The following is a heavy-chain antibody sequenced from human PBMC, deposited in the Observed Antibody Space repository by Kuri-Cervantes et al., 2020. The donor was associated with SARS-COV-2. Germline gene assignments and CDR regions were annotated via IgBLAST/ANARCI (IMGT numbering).Heavy chain of an antibody. CDR2: INWNGGST. V-gene: IGHV3-20*04. CDR1: GFTFDDYG. Sequence: GESLKISCAASGFTFDDYGMSWVRQAPGKGLEWVSGINWNGGSTGYADSVKGRFTISRDNANNSLFLQMSSLRAEDTAVYYCARDGPPNISPYYFDYWGQGTLVTVSS. D-gene: IGHD2/OR15-2a*01. CDR3: ARDGPPNISPYYFDY. J-gene: IGHJ4*02.